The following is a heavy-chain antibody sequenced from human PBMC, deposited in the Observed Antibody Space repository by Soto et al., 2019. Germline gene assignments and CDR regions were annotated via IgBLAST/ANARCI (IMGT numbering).Heavy chain of an antibody. J-gene: IGHJ3*02. CDR3: ESIIVGLTDDALDI. D-gene: IGHD3-22*01. Sequence: QVQLVESGGGVVQPGRSLTLSCAASGFTFSNYPMHWFRQAPGKGLEWVALISYDGSNKDYADSVKGRFTVSRDNSKNTLSLQMNSLRSADTALYDCESIIVGLTDDALDIWGQGTMVTVSS. CDR1: GFTFSNYP. V-gene: IGHV3-30-3*01. CDR2: ISYDGSNK.